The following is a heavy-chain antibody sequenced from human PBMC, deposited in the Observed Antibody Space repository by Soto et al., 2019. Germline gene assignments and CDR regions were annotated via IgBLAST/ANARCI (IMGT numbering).Heavy chain of an antibody. Sequence: QVQLVQSGAEVKKPGSSVKVSCKASGGTFSSYTISWVRQAPGQGLEWMGRIIPILGIANYAQKFQGRVTITADKSTSTAYMELSSLRSEDTAVYYCARGGRGYSYGYGPVPFDIWGQGTMVTVSS. J-gene: IGHJ3*02. CDR3: ARGGRGYSYGYGPVPFDI. CDR2: IIPILGIA. V-gene: IGHV1-69*02. CDR1: GGTFSSYT. D-gene: IGHD5-18*01.